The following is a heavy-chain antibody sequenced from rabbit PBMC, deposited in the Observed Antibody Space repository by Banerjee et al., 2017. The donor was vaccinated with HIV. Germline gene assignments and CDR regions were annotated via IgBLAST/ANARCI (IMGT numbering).Heavy chain of an antibody. CDR1: GFSFSSNYV. J-gene: IGHJ3*01. CDR2: IYAGSGRT. Sequence: QSLEESGGDLVKPGASLTLTCTASGFSFSSNYVMCWVRQAPGKGLEWIACIYAGSGRTDYASWAKGRFTISKTSSTTVTLQMTSLTAADTATYFCARDLAGSRDLWGQGTLITVS. CDR3: ARDLAGSRDL. V-gene: IGHV1S40*01. D-gene: IGHD4-2*01.